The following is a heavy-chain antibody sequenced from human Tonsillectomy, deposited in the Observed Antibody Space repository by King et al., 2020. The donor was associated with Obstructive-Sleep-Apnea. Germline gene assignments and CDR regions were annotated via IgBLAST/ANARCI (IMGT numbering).Heavy chain of an antibody. CDR3: AREGISDCGGDCPFDY. D-gene: IGHD2-21*02. J-gene: IGHJ4*02. V-gene: IGHV3-7*01. CDR2: KKEDGSET. CDR1: GFTFSSYY. Sequence: VQLVESGGGLVQPGESLRLSCAASGFTFSSYYMSWVRQAPGRGLEWVANKKEDGSETYYVDSVRGRFTISRDNAKNSRFLQMNSLSAEDTAVYYCAREGISDCGGDCPFDYWGQGSLVTVSS.